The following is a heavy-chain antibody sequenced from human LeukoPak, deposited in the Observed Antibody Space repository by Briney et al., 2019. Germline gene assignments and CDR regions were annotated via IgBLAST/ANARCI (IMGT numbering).Heavy chain of an antibody. J-gene: IGHJ4*02. CDR2: IYHIGST. V-gene: IGHV4-38-2*01. Sequence: PSETLSLTRGVSGYSISRGYYCAWIRQPPGKGLEWIGTIYHIGSTYYNPSLESRVTISVDTSKNEFSLNLNSVTAADTAVYYCARAGWIITSGIDYWGQGALVTVSS. CDR3: ARAGWIITSGIDY. CDR1: GYSISRGYY. D-gene: IGHD1-20*01.